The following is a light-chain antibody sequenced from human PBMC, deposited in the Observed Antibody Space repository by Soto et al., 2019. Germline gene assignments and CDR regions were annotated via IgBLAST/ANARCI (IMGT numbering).Light chain of an antibody. CDR3: AAWDDSLNGRV. CDR2: SNN. CDR1: SSNIGSKT. V-gene: IGLV1-44*01. J-gene: IGLJ2*01. Sequence: QPVLTQPPSASGTPGQRVTISCSGSSSNIGSKTVNWYQQLPGTAPKLLIYSNNQRPSGVPDRLSGSKSGTSASPAISGLQSEDEADYYCAAWDDSLNGRVFGGGTKLTVL.